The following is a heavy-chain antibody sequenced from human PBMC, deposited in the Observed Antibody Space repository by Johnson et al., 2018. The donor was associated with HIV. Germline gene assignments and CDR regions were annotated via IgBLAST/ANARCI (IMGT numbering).Heavy chain of an antibody. D-gene: IGHD6-13*01. Sequence: VQLVESGGGLIQPGGSLRLSCVVSGFTVSDNYMTWVRQAPGKGLEWVSAISGSGGSTYYADSVKGRFTISRDNSKNTLYLQMNSLRAEDTAVYYCARGAAGAFDIWGQGTMVTVSS. CDR3: ARGAAGAFDI. V-gene: IGHV3-53*01. CDR1: GFTVSDNY. CDR2: SGSGGST. J-gene: IGHJ3*02.